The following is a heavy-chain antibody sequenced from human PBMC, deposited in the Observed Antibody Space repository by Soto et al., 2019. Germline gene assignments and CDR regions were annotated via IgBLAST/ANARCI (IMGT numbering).Heavy chain of an antibody. CDR3: ARVGIGAYHCDC. Sequence: EVQLVESGGGLIQPGGSLRLYCAASGFTFTSYWMHWVRQVTGKGLVWVSRINSDGSTTSYADSVEGRFTISRDNAKNTLYLQMNSLRADDTAVYYCARVGIGAYHCDCWGQGALATVAS. CDR2: INSDGSTT. CDR1: GFTFTSYW. J-gene: IGHJ4*02. V-gene: IGHV3-74*01. D-gene: IGHD3-16*01.